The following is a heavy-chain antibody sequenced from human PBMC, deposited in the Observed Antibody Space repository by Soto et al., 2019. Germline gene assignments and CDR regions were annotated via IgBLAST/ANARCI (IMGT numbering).Heavy chain of an antibody. V-gene: IGHV2-26*01. CDR3: ARMNVDSYQFYYAMDV. CDR1: GFSLTTGKMG. CDR2: IFSDNER. D-gene: IGHD4-17*01. Sequence: SGPTLVNPAETLTLTCTVSGFSLTTGKMGVSWIRQPPGKALEWLAHIFSDNERSYSTSLQGRLTISKDTSGSQVVLSMTNVDPVDTATYYCARMNVDSYQFYYAMDVWGQGTTVTVSS. J-gene: IGHJ6*02.